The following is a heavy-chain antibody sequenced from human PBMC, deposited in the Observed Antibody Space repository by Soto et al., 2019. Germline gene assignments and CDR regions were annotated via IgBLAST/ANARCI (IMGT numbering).Heavy chain of an antibody. CDR1: GFTFSSYG. CDR2: ISYDGSNK. D-gene: IGHD2-2*01. V-gene: IGHV3-30*18. Sequence: GGSLRLSCAASGFTFSSYGMHWVRQAPGKGLEWVAVISYDGSNKYYADSVKGRFTISRDNSKNTLYLQMNGLRAEDTAVYYCAKGLHGAAYCSSTSCYQFAKRIDYWGQGTLVTVSS. J-gene: IGHJ4*02. CDR3: AKGLHGAAYCSSTSCYQFAKRIDY.